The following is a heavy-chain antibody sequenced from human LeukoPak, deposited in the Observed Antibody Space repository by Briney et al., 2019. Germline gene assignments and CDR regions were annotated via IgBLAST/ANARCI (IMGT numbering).Heavy chain of an antibody. CDR3: ARGYGSYADY. CDR2: ISSDGSST. CDR1: GFTLSNQW. J-gene: IGHJ4*02. V-gene: IGHV3-74*01. D-gene: IGHD1-26*01. Sequence: PGGSLRLSCAASGFTLSNQWMHWVSQAPEKGLVWVSRISSDGSSTSYPDSVKGRFTISTDNAQNTLYLQMNSLRAEDTAVYYCARGYGSYADYWGQGTLVTVSS.